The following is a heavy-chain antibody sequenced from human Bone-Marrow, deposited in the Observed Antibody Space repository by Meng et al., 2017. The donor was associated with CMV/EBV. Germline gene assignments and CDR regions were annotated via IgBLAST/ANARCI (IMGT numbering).Heavy chain of an antibody. V-gene: IGHV3-30-3*01. CDR1: GFTFSSYA. CDR2: ISYDGSNK. J-gene: IGHJ6*02. D-gene: IGHD1-26*01. Sequence: GESLKISCAASGFTFSSYAMHWVRQAPGKGLEWVAVISYDGSNKYYADSVKGRFTISRDNSKNTLYLQMNSLRAEDTAVYYCARDRRVGATPAGLGYYYGMDVWGQGTTVTVFS. CDR3: ARDRRVGATPAGLGYYYGMDV.